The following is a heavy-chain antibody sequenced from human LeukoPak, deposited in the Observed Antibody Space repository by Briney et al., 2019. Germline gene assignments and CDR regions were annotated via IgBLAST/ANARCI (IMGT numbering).Heavy chain of an antibody. J-gene: IGHJ3*02. CDR1: GGSISIYY. CDR3: ARQHRGIAVAGRGAFDI. D-gene: IGHD6-13*01. V-gene: IGHV4-59*01. CDR2: IYYSGST. Sequence: PSETLSLTCTVSGGSISIYYWSWIRQSPVKGLEWIGYIYYSGSTNYNPSLKSRVTISVDTSKNQFSLKLSSVTAADTAVYYCARQHRGIAVAGRGAFDICGQGTMVTVSS.